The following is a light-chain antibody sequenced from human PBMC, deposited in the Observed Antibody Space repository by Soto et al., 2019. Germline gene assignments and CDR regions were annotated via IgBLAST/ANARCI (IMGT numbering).Light chain of an antibody. CDR2: GAS. V-gene: IGKV3-15*01. J-gene: IGKJ2*01. CDR1: HSVRNN. Sequence: EIVMTQSPVTLSVSPGERATLSCRASHSVRNNLAWYQQKPGQAPRLLIYGASTRATGIPARFSGGGSGTEFTLTISSLQSEDFAVYFCQQYTDSPPEYTFGQGTKLEIK. CDR3: QQYTDSPPEYT.